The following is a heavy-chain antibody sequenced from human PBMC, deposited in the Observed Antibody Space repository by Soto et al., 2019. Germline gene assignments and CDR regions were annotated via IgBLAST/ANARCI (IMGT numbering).Heavy chain of an antibody. D-gene: IGHD3-9*01. Sequence: EVKLLESGGGLVQPGWSLRLSCTASGFAFDRFAMNWVRQAPGKGLQWVSSISYSGGSRYYADSVKGRFTVSRDNSKKTLFLQINILRAEDTAVYYCAKATDTEYYDIDYWGQGTLVTVAS. CDR1: GFAFDRFA. CDR2: ISYSGGSR. V-gene: IGHV3-23*01. J-gene: IGHJ4*02. CDR3: AKATDTEYYDIDY.